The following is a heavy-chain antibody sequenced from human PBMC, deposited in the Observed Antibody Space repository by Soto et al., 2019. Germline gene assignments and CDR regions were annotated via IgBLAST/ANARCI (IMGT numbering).Heavy chain of an antibody. J-gene: IGHJ4*02. CDR1: GYTFTSYG. V-gene: IGHV1-18*01. CDR2: ISAYNGNT. Sequence: EASVKVSCKASGYTFTSYGISWVRQAPGQGLEWMGWISAYNGNTNYAQKLQGRVTMTTDTSTSTAYMELRSLRSDDTAVYYCARGPNIIYYDSSGYYYYWGQGTLVTVSS. CDR3: ARGPNIIYYDSSGYYYY. D-gene: IGHD3-22*01.